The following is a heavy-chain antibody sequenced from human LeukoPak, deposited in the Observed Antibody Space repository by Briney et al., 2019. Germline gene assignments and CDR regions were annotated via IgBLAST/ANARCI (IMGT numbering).Heavy chain of an antibody. CDR2: IYYSGST. V-gene: IGHV4-39*01. Sequence: NTGGSLRLSCAASGFTFSSYSMNWIRQPPGKGLEWIGSIYYSGSTYYNPSLKSRVTISVDTSKNQFSLKLSSVTAADTAVYYCARHSYSSSWYGGGWGQGTLVTVSS. J-gene: IGHJ4*02. CDR1: GFTFSSYS. CDR3: ARHSYSSSWYGGG. D-gene: IGHD6-13*01.